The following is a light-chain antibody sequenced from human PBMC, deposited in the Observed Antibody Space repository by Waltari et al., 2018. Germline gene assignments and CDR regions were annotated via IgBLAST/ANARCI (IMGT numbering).Light chain of an antibody. CDR3: GSWDSSLSGHV. CDR2: DMD. J-gene: IGLJ1*01. V-gene: IGLV1-51*01. Sequence: QSVLTQPPSVSAAPGQKVSISCSGSNSNIGNNFVSWYHQFAGTAPKLLIYDMDKTPSVCRAGFSGSKSCTSATLDITGLVTGDDADYYCGSWDSSLSGHVFGTGTKVTVL. CDR1: NSNIGNNF.